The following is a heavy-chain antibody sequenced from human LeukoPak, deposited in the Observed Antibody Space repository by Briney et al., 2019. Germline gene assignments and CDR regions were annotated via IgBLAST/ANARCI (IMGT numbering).Heavy chain of an antibody. Sequence: QTGGSLRLSCAASGFTFSSYAMSWVRQAPGKGLEWVSAISGSGGSTYYADSVKGRFTISRDNSKNTLYLQMNSLRAEDTAVYYCTRAKIRFGEESGHAYDIWGQGTMVTVSS. J-gene: IGHJ3*02. CDR1: GFTFSSYA. D-gene: IGHD3-10*01. V-gene: IGHV3-23*01. CDR3: TRAKIRFGEESGHAYDI. CDR2: ISGSGGST.